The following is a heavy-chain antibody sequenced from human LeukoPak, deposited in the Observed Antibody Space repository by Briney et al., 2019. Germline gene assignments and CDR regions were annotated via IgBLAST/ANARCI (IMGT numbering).Heavy chain of an antibody. D-gene: IGHD3-10*01. CDR3: ARDDYRGVTNFDP. J-gene: IGHJ5*02. V-gene: IGHV4-59*01. Sequence: SETLSLTCTVSGGSISPYFWSWFRQPPGKGLEWIGYISYTGSTIYSPSLKSRVTISVDESKNQFSLQLTSVTAADTAVYYCARDDYRGVTNFDPWGQGTLVTVSS. CDR2: ISYTGST. CDR1: GGSISPYF.